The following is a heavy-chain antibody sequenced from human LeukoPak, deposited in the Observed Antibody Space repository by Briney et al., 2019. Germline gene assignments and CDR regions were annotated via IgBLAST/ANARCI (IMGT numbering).Heavy chain of an antibody. J-gene: IGHJ4*02. CDR1: GFTFSGYT. CDR2: ISSTGSYI. CDR3: AKDSGGTHYYDSSAYGRTNNFDY. V-gene: IGHV3-21*01. D-gene: IGHD3-22*01. Sequence: GGSLRLSCAASGFTFSGYTMNWVRQAPGKGLEWVSSISSTGSYIYYADSVKGRFTISRDNSKNTLYLQMNSLRAEGTAVYYCAKDSGGTHYYDSSAYGRTNNFDYWGQGTLITVSS.